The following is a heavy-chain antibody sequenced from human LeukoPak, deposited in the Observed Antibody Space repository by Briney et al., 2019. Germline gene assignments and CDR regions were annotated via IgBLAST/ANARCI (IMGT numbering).Heavy chain of an antibody. V-gene: IGHV4-59*01. CDR3: ARDKDAFDI. CDR2: IYYSGST. Sequence: SETLSLTCTVSGGSMNNYYWTWIRQPPGKGLEWIGYIYYSGSTNYNPSLKSRVTISVDTSKNQFSLKLSSVTAADTAVYYCARDKDAFDIWGQGTMVTVSS. J-gene: IGHJ3*02. CDR1: GGSMNNYY.